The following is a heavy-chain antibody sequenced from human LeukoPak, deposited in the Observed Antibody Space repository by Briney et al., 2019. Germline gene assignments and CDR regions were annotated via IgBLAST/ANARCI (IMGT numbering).Heavy chain of an antibody. D-gene: IGHD1-26*01. CDR2: ISAYNGNT. CDR3: ARDSLTTHNYYYYYYMDV. J-gene: IGHJ6*03. CDR1: GYTFTSYG. V-gene: IGHV1-18*01. Sequence: ASVKVSCKASGYTFTSYGISWVRQAPGQGLEWMGWISAYNGNTNYAQKLQGRVTMTTDTSTSTAYMELRSLRSDDTAVYYCARDSLTTHNYYYYYYMDVWGKGTTVTVSS.